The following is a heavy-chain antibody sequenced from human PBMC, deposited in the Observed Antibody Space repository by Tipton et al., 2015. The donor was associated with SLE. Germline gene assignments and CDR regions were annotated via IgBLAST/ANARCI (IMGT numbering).Heavy chain of an antibody. J-gene: IGHJ6*02. CDR3: ARPYSSSWYNYYYYGMDV. CDR1: VYRFTNYG. V-gene: IGHV1-8*02. CDR2: ISAYSGNT. D-gene: IGHD6-13*01. Sequence: QSGPEVKKPGASVKVSCKAFVYRFTNYGISWVRQAPGQGLEWMGWISAYSGNTGYAQKFQGRVTMTRNTSISTAYMELSSLRSEDTAVYYCARPYSSSWYNYYYYGMDVWGQGNTVTVSS.